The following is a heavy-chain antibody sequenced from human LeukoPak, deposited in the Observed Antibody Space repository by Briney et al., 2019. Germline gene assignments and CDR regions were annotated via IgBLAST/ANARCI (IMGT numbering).Heavy chain of an antibody. Sequence: GGSLRLSCAASGFTVSSNYMSWVRQAPGKGLEWVSVIYSGGSTYYADSVKGRFTISRDNSKNTLYLQMNSLRAEDTAIYFCAKEITRGYTYGRPFDYWGQGTLVTVSS. CDR1: GFTVSSNY. V-gene: IGHV3-66*01. D-gene: IGHD5-12*01. CDR3: AKEITRGYTYGRPFDY. CDR2: IYSGGST. J-gene: IGHJ4*02.